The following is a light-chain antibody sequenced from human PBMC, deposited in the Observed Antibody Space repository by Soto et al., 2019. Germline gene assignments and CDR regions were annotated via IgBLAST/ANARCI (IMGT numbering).Light chain of an antibody. CDR2: EVS. J-gene: IGLJ2*01. CDR1: SSDIGDYDY. CDR3: SSYAGTKGV. V-gene: IGLV2-8*01. Sequence: QSALTQPASVSGSPGQSITISCTGTSSDIGDYDYVSWYQHLPGKAPKLMIYEVSKRPSGVPDRFSGSKSGNTASLTVSGLQAEDEADYYCSSYAGTKGVFGGGTKLTVL.